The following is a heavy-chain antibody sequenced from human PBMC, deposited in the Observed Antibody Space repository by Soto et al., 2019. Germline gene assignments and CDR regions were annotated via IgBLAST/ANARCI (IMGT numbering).Heavy chain of an antibody. CDR3: ARGSRYYDSSGYYNTESPDY. Sequence: PSETLSLPCAVYGGSFSGYCWTWICQPPGKGLEWIGEINHSGSPNYKPSLKSRVTISVNTSKNQFSLKLSSVAAADTAVYYCARGSRYYDSSGYYNTESPDYRGQGTLVTVSS. CDR2: INHSGSP. CDR1: GGSFSGYC. V-gene: IGHV4-34*01. D-gene: IGHD3-22*01. J-gene: IGHJ4*02.